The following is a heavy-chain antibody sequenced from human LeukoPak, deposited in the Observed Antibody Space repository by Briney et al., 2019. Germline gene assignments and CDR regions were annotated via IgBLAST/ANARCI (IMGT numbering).Heavy chain of an antibody. CDR3: ARTQGGYSYGNFDY. D-gene: IGHD5-18*01. V-gene: IGHV4-61*03. J-gene: IGHJ4*02. CDR2: IYYSGST. Sequence: SETLSLTCTVSGGSVSSGSYYWSWIRQPPGKGLEWIGYIYYSGSTNYNPSLKSRVTISVDTSKNHFSLKLSSVTAADTAVYYCARTQGGYSYGNFDYWGQGTLVTVSS. CDR1: GGSVSSGSYY.